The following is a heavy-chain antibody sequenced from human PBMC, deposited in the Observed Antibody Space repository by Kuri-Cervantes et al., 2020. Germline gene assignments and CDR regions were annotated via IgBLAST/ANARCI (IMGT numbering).Heavy chain of an antibody. V-gene: IGHV3-30*18. CDR2: ISYDGSNK. Sequence: GGSLRLSCAASGFTFSSYGMHWVRQAPGKGLEWVAVISYDGSNKYYADSVKGRFTISRDNSKNTLYLQMNSLRAEDTAVYYCAKDSSGSYFPWGQGTLVNVSS. CDR3: AKDSSGSYFP. D-gene: IGHD1-26*01. J-gene: IGHJ5*02. CDR1: GFTFSSYG.